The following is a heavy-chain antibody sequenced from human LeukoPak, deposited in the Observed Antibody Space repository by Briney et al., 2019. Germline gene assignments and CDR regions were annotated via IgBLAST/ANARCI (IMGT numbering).Heavy chain of an antibody. D-gene: IGHD6-19*01. CDR2: IIPILGIA. CDR3: ARSLTAVAGFDY. Sequence: GAAVKVSCKASGGTFSSYTISWGRQAPGQGLEWMGRIIPILGIANYAQKWQGRVTITADKSTSTAYMELSSLRSEDTAVYYCARSLTAVAGFDYWGQGTLVTVSS. J-gene: IGHJ4*02. CDR1: GGTFSSYT. V-gene: IGHV1-69*02.